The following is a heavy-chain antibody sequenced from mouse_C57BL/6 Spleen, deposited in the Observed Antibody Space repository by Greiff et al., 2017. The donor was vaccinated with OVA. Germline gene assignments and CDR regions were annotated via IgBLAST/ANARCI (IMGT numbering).Heavy chain of an antibody. Sequence: QVHVKQPGAELVQPGASVKMSCKASGYTFTSYWITWVKQRPGQGLEWIGDIYPGSGSTNYNEKFKSKATLTVDTSSSTAYMQLSSLTSEDSAVYYCAREGDFDYWGQGTTRTVSS. J-gene: IGHJ2*01. CDR1: GYTFTSYW. D-gene: IGHD3-3*01. V-gene: IGHV1-55*01. CDR3: AREGDFDY. CDR2: IYPGSGST.